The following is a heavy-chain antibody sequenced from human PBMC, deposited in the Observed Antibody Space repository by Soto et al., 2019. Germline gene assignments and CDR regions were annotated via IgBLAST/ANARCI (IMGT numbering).Heavy chain of an antibody. D-gene: IGHD5-12*01. CDR1: GFTFHEYA. Sequence: EVQLIESGGGWVQPGTSLRVSCAASGFTFHEYAMHWVRQAPGKGLEWVSGISSDGDTIAYADSVQGRFTVFRDNGKNSLYLQMNSLRAEDTALYYCTKGGYDLIYYFGMDVWGQGTTVTVSS. CDR2: ISSDGDTI. J-gene: IGHJ6*02. CDR3: TKGGYDLIYYFGMDV. V-gene: IGHV3-9*01.